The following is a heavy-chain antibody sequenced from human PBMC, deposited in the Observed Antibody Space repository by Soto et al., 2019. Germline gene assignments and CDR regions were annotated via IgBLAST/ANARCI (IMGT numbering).Heavy chain of an antibody. J-gene: IGHJ4*02. CDR1: GFTFNIFG. Sequence: TGGCMRLSCAASGFTFNIFGMHWVRQAPGKGLEWVALISNDGTNKYYADSVRGRFTISRDSSKNTVFLQMDSLRADDTAVYYCAKGSTRWLESLLHYWGQGTLVTVSS. V-gene: IGHV3-30*18. CDR3: AKGSTRWLESLLHY. CDR2: ISNDGTNK. D-gene: IGHD5-12*01.